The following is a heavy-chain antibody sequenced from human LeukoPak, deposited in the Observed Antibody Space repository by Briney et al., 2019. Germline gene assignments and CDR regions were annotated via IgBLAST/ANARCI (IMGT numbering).Heavy chain of an antibody. J-gene: IGHJ4*02. CDR3: VGGYGWLPDY. V-gene: IGHV3-7*04. CDR1: GITLSELW. Sequence: PGGPLRLSCAGYGITLSELWMNWVRQVPGKGLEWVANIKQDGSEKKYVASVKGRFTISRDNAKNSVYLQMNGLRVDDTAVYYCVGGYGWLPDYWGQGALVTVSS. CDR2: IKQDGSEK. D-gene: IGHD6-19*01.